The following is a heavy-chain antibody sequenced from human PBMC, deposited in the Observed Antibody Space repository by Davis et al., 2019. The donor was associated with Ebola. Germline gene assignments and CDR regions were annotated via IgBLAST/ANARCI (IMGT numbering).Heavy chain of an antibody. J-gene: IGHJ4*02. CDR1: GFTFSSYA. V-gene: IGHV3-23*01. D-gene: IGHD6-13*01. CDR3: ARGEGRIAAAGTDY. CDR2: ISGSGGST. Sequence: GESLKISCAASGFTFSSYAMSWVRQAPGKGLEWVSAISGSGGSTYYADSVKGRFTISRDNSKNTLYLQMNSLRAEDTAVYYCARGEGRIAAAGTDYWGQGTLVTVSS.